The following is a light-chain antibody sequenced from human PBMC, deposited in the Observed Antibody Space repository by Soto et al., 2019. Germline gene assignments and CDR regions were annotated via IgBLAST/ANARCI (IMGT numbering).Light chain of an antibody. V-gene: IGLV2-14*01. CDR2: EVT. J-gene: IGLJ1*01. Sequence: QSALTQPASVSGSPGQSIAISCTGSSSDIGIYKYVSWYQQHPGKVPKLIIYEVTNRPSGVSNCFSGSKSGNTASLTISGLQAEDEADYYCSSYTTSSTRVFGPGTKVTVL. CDR3: SSYTTSSTRV. CDR1: SSDIGIYKY.